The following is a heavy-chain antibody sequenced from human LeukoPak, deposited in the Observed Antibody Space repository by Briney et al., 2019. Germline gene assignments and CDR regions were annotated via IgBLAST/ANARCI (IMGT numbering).Heavy chain of an antibody. CDR1: GFTFSNAW. J-gene: IGHJ4*02. D-gene: IGHD3-10*01. V-gene: IGHV3-74*01. CDR3: ARGPSMSGRYYSGDY. CDR2: INSDGSST. Sequence: GGSLRLSCAASGFTFSNAWMNWVRQAPGKGLVWVSRINSDGSSTSYADSVRGRFTISRDNAKSTLYLQMNSLRAEDTALYYCARGPSMSGRYYSGDYWGQGTLVTVSS.